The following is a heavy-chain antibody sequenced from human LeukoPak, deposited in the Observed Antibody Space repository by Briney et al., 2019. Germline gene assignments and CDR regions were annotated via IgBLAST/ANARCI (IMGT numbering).Heavy chain of an antibody. CDR3: GSSHSSSWYDW. CDR2: VSYSGSI. D-gene: IGHD6-13*01. J-gene: IGHJ4*02. Sequence: SETLSLTCSVSAASPSRSIYYWGWIRQTPEKGLGWIGSVSYSGSIYYNPSLKSRVTISVDSSKNHFSLKLSSVTAADTAVYYCGSSHSSSWYDWWGQGTLATVTS. V-gene: IGHV4-39*07. CDR1: AASPSRSIYY.